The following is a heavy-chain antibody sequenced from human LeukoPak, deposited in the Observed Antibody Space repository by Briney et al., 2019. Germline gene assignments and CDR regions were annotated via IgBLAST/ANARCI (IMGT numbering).Heavy chain of an antibody. D-gene: IGHD3-3*02. CDR3: ARSRGKYLILEVPKHWFDP. J-gene: IGHJ5*02. V-gene: IGHV1-18*01. Sequence: ASVKVSCKASGYSFTNYGISWVRQAPGQGLEWMGWISAYNGNTNYAQKFQGRVTMTADTSTSTAYMELRSLRSDDTAVYYCARSRGKYLILEVPKHWFDPWGRGTLVTVSS. CDR2: ISAYNGNT. CDR1: GYSFTNYG.